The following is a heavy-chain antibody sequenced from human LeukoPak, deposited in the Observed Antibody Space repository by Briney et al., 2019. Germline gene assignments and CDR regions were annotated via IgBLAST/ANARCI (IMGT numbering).Heavy chain of an antibody. CDR2: IYYSGST. CDR3: AGSQRFGEGTTPVGLDY. V-gene: IGHV4-59*01. D-gene: IGHD3-10*01. J-gene: IGHJ4*02. CDR1: GGSISSYY. Sequence: PSETLSLTCTVSGGSISSYYWSWIRQPPGKGLEWIGYIYYSGSTNYNPSLKSRVTISVDTSKNQFSLKLSSVAAADTAVYYCAGSQRFGEGTTPVGLDYWGQGTLVTVSS.